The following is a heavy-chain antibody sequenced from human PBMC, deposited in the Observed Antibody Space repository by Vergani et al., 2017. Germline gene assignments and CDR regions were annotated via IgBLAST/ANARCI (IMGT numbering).Heavy chain of an antibody. D-gene: IGHD2-2*01. V-gene: IGHV1-69*14. CDR3: AGERDIVVVPAARYYYYYMEV. Sequence: QVQLVQSGAEVKKPGSSVKVSCKASGGTFSSYAISWVRQAPGQGLEWMGRIIPIFGTANYAQKFQGRVTITADKSTSTAFMELSSLRSEDTAVYYCAGERDIVVVPAARYYYYYMEVWGKGTTVTVSS. J-gene: IGHJ6*03. CDR1: GGTFSSYA. CDR2: IIPIFGTA.